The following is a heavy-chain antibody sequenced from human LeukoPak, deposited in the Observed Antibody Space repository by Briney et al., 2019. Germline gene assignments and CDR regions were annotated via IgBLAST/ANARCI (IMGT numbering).Heavy chain of an antibody. D-gene: IGHD3-16*01. CDR2: IIPIFGTA. V-gene: IGHV1-69*01. CDR3: ARLSREARHWGDAFDI. Sequence: ASVKVSCKAPGGTFSSYAISWVRQAPGQGLEWMGGIIPIFGTANYAQEFQGRVTITADESTSTAYMELSSLRSEDTAVYYCARLSREARHWGDAFDIWGQGTMVTVSS. CDR1: GGTFSSYA. J-gene: IGHJ3*02.